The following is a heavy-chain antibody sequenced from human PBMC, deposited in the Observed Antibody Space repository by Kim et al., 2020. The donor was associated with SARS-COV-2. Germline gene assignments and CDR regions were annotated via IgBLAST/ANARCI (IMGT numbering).Heavy chain of an antibody. D-gene: IGHD2-8*01. Sequence: SVKVSCKASGGTFSSYAISWVRQAPGQGLEWMGGIIPIFGTANYAQKFQGRVTITADESTSTAYMELSSLRSEDTAVYYCAREGGCTNGVCYQNWFDPWGQGTLVTVSS. J-gene: IGHJ5*02. CDR1: GGTFSSYA. V-gene: IGHV1-69*13. CDR2: IIPIFGTA. CDR3: AREGGCTNGVCYQNWFDP.